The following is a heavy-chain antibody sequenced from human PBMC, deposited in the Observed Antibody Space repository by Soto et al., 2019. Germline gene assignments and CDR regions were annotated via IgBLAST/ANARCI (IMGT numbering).Heavy chain of an antibody. J-gene: IGHJ5*02. D-gene: IGHD3-22*01. CDR1: GDSVRRGSYY. Sequence: SETLSLTCTVSGDSVRRGSYYWSWIRQPPGKGLEWIGHIYYSGSTEYNPSLKSRVTISLNTSKNQFSLTLSSVTATDTAVYFCARDTAYYDSSGYKYGLDTWAQGTLVTVSS. CDR3: ARDTAYYDSSGYKYGLDT. V-gene: IGHV4-61*01. CDR2: IYYSGST.